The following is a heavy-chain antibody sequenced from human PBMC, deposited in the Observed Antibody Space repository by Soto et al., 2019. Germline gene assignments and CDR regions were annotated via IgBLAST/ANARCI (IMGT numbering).Heavy chain of an antibody. CDR2: IIPVFGRP. V-gene: IGHV1-69*13. J-gene: IGHJ1*01. CDR3: AREGSGYNL. D-gene: IGHD5-12*01. Sequence: GASVKVSCKASGGSFSSFGISWVRQAPGQGLEWMGGIIPVFGRPNYAQRFRGRLTMTADESTNTVYLELIDLRSEDTAVYYCAREGSGYNLWGQGTQVTAPQ. CDR1: GGSFSSFG.